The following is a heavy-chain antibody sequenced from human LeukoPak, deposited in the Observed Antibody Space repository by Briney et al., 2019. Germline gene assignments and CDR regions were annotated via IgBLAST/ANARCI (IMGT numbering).Heavy chain of an antibody. Sequence: GVSLRLSCAASGFNFDGYAIHWVRQRPGKGPEWVSLISGDGSNIRYADSVRGRFTISRDNSKNSLYLQMNSLRSEDTAFYYCVRGNQWILREWGQGTLVTVSS. CDR1: GFNFDGYA. V-gene: IGHV3-43*02. CDR2: ISGDGSNI. J-gene: IGHJ4*02. D-gene: IGHD5-18*01. CDR3: VRGNQWILRE.